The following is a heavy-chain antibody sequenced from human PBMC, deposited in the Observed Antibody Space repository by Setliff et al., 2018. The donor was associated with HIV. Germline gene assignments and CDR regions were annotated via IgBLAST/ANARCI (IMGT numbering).Heavy chain of an antibody. CDR3: ARGRSRYYYDGSGYYVDY. D-gene: IGHD3-22*01. Sequence: PSETLSLTCTVSGGSISGYYWSWIRQPPGKGLEWIGYIYYIGNTNYDPSLKGRVTLSVDTSKNQLSLKLSSVTAADTAVYYCARGRSRYYYDGSGYYVDYWGQGTLGTVSS. V-gene: IGHV4-59*01. CDR2: IYYIGNT. J-gene: IGHJ4*02. CDR1: GGSISGYY.